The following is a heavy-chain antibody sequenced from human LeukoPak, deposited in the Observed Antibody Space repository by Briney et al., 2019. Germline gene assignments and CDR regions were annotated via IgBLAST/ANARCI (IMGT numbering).Heavy chain of an antibody. CDR1: GGSISSYY. J-gene: IGHJ4*02. D-gene: IGHD3-10*01. CDR3: ARDGGWFGELFYFDY. Sequence: SETLSLTCTVSGGSISSYYWSWIRQPPGKGLEWIGYIYYSGSTNYNPSLKSRVTISVDTSKNQFSLKLSSVTAADTAVYYCARDGGWFGELFYFDYWGQGTLVAVSS. V-gene: IGHV4-59*01. CDR2: IYYSGST.